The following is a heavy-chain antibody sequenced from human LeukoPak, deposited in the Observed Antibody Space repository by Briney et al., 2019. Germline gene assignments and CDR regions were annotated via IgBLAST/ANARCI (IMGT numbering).Heavy chain of an antibody. Sequence: GGSLRLSCAASGFTFSSYWMSWVRQAPGKGLEWVANIKQDGSEKYYVDSVKGRFTISRDNAKNSLYLQMNSLRAEDTAVYYCARDFGPTWRSHYMDVWGKGTTVTVSS. CDR1: GFTFSSYW. V-gene: IGHV3-7*01. D-gene: IGHD3-3*01. CDR3: ARDFGPTWRSHYMDV. J-gene: IGHJ6*03. CDR2: IKQDGSEK.